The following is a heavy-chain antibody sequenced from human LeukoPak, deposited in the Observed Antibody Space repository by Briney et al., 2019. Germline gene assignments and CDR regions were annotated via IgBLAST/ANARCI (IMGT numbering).Heavy chain of an antibody. D-gene: IGHD3-22*01. CDR3: ARRLNYYDSSGADY. Sequence: GESLQISCQGSGYSFTSYWIGWVRQMPGKGLEWMGIIYPGDSDTRYGPSFQGQVTISADKSISTAYLQWSSLKASDTAMYYCARRLNYYDSSGADYWGQGTLVTVSS. CDR1: GYSFTSYW. CDR2: IYPGDSDT. V-gene: IGHV5-51*01. J-gene: IGHJ4*02.